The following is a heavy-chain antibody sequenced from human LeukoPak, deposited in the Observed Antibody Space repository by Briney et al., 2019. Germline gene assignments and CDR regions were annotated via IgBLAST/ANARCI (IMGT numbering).Heavy chain of an antibody. Sequence: PGGSLRLSCAASGFTFSSYAMHWVRQAPGKGLEWVAVISSDGSNKYYADSAKGRFTISRDNSKNTVYLQMNSLRAEDTAVYYSAKAATHSYFDYWGQGTLVTVSS. CDR1: GFTFSSYA. J-gene: IGHJ4*02. CDR2: ISSDGSNK. CDR3: AKAATHSYFDY. V-gene: IGHV3-30-3*01.